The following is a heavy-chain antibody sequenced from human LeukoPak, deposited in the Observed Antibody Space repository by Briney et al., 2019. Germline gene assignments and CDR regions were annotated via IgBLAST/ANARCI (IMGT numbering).Heavy chain of an antibody. J-gene: IGHJ4*02. V-gene: IGHV3-30*18. D-gene: IGHD3-16*01. CDR3: AKDLGMFY. CDR1: GFTFSSYG. Sequence: PGGSLRLSCAASGFTFSSYGMHWVRQAPGKGLEWVAVISYDGSSKYYADSVKGRFTISRDNSKNTLYLQMNSLRAEDTAVYYCAKDLGMFYWGQGTLVTVSS. CDR2: ISYDGSSK.